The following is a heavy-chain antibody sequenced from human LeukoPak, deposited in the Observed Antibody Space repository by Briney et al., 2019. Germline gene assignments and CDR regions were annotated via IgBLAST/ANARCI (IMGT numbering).Heavy chain of an antibody. J-gene: IGHJ4*02. CDR3: AKDPGVGEWELWGRLVLYFDY. CDR2: ISGSGGST. D-gene: IGHD1-26*01. CDR1: GFTFSSYA. Sequence: GGSLRLSCAASGFTFSSYAMSWVRQAPGKGLEWVSAISGSGGSTYYADSVKGRFTISRDNSKNTLYLQMNSLRAEDTAVYYCAKDPGVGEWELWGRLVLYFDYWGQGTLVTVSS. V-gene: IGHV3-23*01.